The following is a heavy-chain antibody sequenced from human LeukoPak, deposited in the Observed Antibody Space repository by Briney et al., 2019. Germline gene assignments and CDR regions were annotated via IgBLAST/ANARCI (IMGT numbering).Heavy chain of an antibody. V-gene: IGHV4-59*01. J-gene: IGHJ6*02. CDR3: AGSYCSSTSCYSYYYYGMDV. CDR1: GGSISSYY. D-gene: IGHD2-2*01. Sequence: PSETLSLTCTVSGGSISSYYWSWIRQPPGKGLEWIGYVYYSGSTNYNPSLNSRVTISVDTSKNQFPLKLSSVTAADTAVYYCAGSYCSSTSCYSYYYYGMDVWGQGTTVTVSS. CDR2: VYYSGST.